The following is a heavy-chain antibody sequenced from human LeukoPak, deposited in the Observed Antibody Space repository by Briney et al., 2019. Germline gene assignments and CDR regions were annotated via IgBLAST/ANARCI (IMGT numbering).Heavy chain of an antibody. V-gene: IGHV1-18*01. CDR2: ISTYNGNT. D-gene: IGHD1-14*01. CDR1: GYTFINYA. CDR3: ARGAAGVEPSNFGMDV. J-gene: IGHJ6*02. Sequence: ASVKVSCKASGYTFINYASSWVRQAPGQGLESMGWISTYNGNTNYAQKVQGRVTMTTDTSTSTVYMELRSLKSDDTAVYYCARGAAGVEPSNFGMDVWGQGTTVIVSS.